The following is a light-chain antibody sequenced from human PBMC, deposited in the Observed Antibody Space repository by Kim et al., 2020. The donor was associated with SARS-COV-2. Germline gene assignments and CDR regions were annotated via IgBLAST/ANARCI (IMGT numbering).Light chain of an antibody. V-gene: IGKV4-1*01. Sequence: ATNNCKSSQTLLFTSMNKNFLAWYQQRPGQPPKLLINCASTRESGVPDRFSGSGSGTDFTLTISSLQAEDVAVYFCQQYYSLPWTFGQGTKVDIK. CDR3: QQYYSLPWT. CDR1: QTLLFTSMNKNF. CDR2: CAS. J-gene: IGKJ1*01.